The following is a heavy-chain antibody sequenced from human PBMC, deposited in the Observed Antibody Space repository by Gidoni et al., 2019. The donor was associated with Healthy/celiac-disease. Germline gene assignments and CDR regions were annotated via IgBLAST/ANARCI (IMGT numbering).Heavy chain of an antibody. D-gene: IGHD3-22*01. CDR1: GFTFSSYS. CDR2: ISSSSSYI. J-gene: IGHJ2*01. Sequence: EVQLVESGGGLVKPGGSLRLSCAASGFTFSSYSMNWVRQAPGKGLEWVSSISSSSSYIYYADSVKGRFTISRDNAKNSLYLQMNSLRAEDTAVYYCARDDGTMIVRYFDLWGRGTLVTVSS. V-gene: IGHV3-21*01. CDR3: ARDDGTMIVRYFDL.